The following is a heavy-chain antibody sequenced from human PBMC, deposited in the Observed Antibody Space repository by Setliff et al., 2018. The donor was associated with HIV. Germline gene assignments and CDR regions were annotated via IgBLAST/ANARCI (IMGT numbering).Heavy chain of an antibody. CDR2: ISGSGRTT. CDR3: AEVVRGAISTIIDY. Sequence: GGSLRLSCAASGFTFSNYAMNWVRQAPGKGLEWVSSISGSGRTTDYADSVKGRFTSSRDNSKNTLYLQMDSLRAEDTAVYYCAEVVRGAISTIIDYWGQGTLVTVSS. J-gene: IGHJ4*02. V-gene: IGHV3-23*01. CDR1: GFTFSNYA. D-gene: IGHD3-10*01.